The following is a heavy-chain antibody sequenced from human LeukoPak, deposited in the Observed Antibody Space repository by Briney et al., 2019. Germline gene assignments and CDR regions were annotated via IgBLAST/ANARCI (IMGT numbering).Heavy chain of an antibody. D-gene: IGHD4-17*01. Sequence: ASVKVSCKTSNYTFTNYGINWVRQAPGQGLEWMGWISAYNGNTNYAQKFQGRVTMTTDTSTSTAYMELRSLRSDDTAIYYCARETTVTFFDSWGQGTLVTVSS. V-gene: IGHV1-18*01. J-gene: IGHJ4*02. CDR3: ARETTVTFFDS. CDR2: ISAYNGNT. CDR1: NYTFTNYG.